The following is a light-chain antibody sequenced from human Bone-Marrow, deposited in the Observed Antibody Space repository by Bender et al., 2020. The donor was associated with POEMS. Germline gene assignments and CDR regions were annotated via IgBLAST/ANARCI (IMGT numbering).Light chain of an antibody. CDR3: CTFAGSSTLYV. J-gene: IGLJ1*01. Sequence: QSALTQPRSVSGSPGQSVTISCTGTTSDIGNYNYVSWYQQNPGKAPKLLIYDVSKRPSGVPDRFSGSKSGNTASLTISGLQAEDEADYYCCTFAGSSTLYVFGAGTKVTVL. V-gene: IGLV2-11*01. CDR2: DVS. CDR1: TSDIGNYNY.